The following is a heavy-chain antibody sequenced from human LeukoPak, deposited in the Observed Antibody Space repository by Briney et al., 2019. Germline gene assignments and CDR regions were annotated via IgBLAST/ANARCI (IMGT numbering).Heavy chain of an antibody. D-gene: IGHD4-23*01. V-gene: IGHV3-30*03. J-gene: IGHJ6*02. CDR1: GFTFSNYG. CDR3: ARAFETTLVTPDVINHHYYYTLDV. Sequence: PGGSLRLSCAVSGFTFSNYGVHWVRQAPGKGLEWVAVISYDGSNKDYPDTIKGRFTISRDISKNTVYLQMNSLRGDDTAVYYCARAFETTLVTPDVINHHYYYTLDVWGQGTTVTVSS. CDR2: ISYDGSNK.